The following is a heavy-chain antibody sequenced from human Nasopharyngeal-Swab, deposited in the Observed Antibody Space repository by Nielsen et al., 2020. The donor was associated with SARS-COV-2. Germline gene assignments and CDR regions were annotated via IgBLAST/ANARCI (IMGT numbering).Heavy chain of an antibody. D-gene: IGHD1-26*01. Sequence: SETLSLTCAVFGASFSGYYWSWIRQPPGKGLEWIGEINHSGSTNYNPSFKSRVTISVDTSKNQFSLKLSSVTAADTAVYYCATESREDYYYGMDVWGQGTTVTVSS. J-gene: IGHJ6*02. CDR2: INHSGST. CDR1: GASFSGYY. CDR3: ATESREDYYYGMDV. V-gene: IGHV4-34*01.